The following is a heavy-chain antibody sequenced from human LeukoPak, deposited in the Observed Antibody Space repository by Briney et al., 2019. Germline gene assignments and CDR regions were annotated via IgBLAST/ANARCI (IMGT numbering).Heavy chain of an antibody. Sequence: GGSLRLSCAASGFTFATDSMNWVRQAPGKGLEWVANIKQDGSEKYYVDSVKGRFTISRDNAKNSLYLQMNSLRAEDTAVYYCARRSTTVTTRNYFDYWGQGTLVTVSS. CDR2: IKQDGSEK. V-gene: IGHV3-7*01. CDR3: ARRSTTVTTRNYFDY. J-gene: IGHJ4*02. D-gene: IGHD4-17*01. CDR1: GFTFATDS.